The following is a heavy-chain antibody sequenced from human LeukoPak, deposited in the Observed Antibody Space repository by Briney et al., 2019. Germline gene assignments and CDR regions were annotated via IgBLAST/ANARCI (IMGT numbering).Heavy chain of an antibody. CDR3: AKPQGYSSGWHGDY. D-gene: IGHD6-19*01. CDR1: GFTFSSYA. J-gene: IGHJ4*02. Sequence: PGGSLRLSCAASGFTFSSYAMHWVRQAPGKGLEWVAVISYDGSNKYYADSVKGRFTISRDNSKNTLYLQMNSLRAEDTAVYYCAKPQGYSSGWHGDYWGQGTLVTVSS. V-gene: IGHV3-30-3*02. CDR2: ISYDGSNK.